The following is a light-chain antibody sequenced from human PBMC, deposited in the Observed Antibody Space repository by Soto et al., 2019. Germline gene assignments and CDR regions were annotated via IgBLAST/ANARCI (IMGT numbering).Light chain of an antibody. CDR1: SSDVGDYEH. CDR3: SLYTSSSTWV. J-gene: IGLJ3*02. CDR2: DVT. Sequence: QSALTQPPSVSGSPGQSVTISCTVTSSDVGDYEHVSWYQQAPGTAPKLIIFDVTNRPSGVPDRFSGSKSGNTPSLTIFGLQADDEADYYCSLYTSSSTWVFGGGTKLTVL. V-gene: IGLV2-18*01.